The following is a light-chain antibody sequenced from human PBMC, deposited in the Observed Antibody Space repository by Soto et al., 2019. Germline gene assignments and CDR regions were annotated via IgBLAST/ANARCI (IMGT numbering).Light chain of an antibody. Sequence: QSALTQPPSASGTPGQTVTISCSGSSSNVGSNNVNCYKQLPRTAAQLLMYNNNHRPSGVPDRFSGSKSGTSASLAISGLQSEDYSYYYCAAWDDSLNGVFVFGAGTKVTV. J-gene: IGLJ1*01. CDR1: SSNVGSNN. CDR3: AAWDDSLNGVFV. V-gene: IGLV1-44*01. CDR2: NNN.